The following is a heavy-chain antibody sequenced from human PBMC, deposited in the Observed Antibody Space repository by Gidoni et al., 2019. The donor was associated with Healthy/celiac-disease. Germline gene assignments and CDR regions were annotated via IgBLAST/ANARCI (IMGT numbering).Heavy chain of an antibody. Sequence: EVQLVESGGGLLQPGGSLSLSCAASGSTVSRNYVSCVRQAPGKGLEWVAVIYSGGSTYYADSVKGRFTISRDNSKNTLYLQMNSLRAEDTAVYYCARSPPQHYDFWSGYFDYWAREPWSPSPQ. CDR1: GSTVSRNY. CDR2: IYSGGST. V-gene: IGHV3-53*01. CDR3: ARSPPQHYDFWSGYFDY. J-gene: IGHJ4*02. D-gene: IGHD3-3*01.